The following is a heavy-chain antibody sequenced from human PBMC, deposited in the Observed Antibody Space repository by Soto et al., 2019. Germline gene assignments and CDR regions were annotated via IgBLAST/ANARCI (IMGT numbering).Heavy chain of an antibody. CDR3: ASPQHCSSTSCFLTPTYYFDY. CDR2: ISYDGSNK. D-gene: IGHD2-2*01. CDR1: GFTFSSYA. V-gene: IGHV3-30-3*01. J-gene: IGHJ4*02. Sequence: PGGSLRLSCAASGFTFSSYAMHWVRQAPGKGLEWVAVISYDGSNKYYADSVKGRFTISRDNSKNTLYLQMNSLRAEDTAVYYCASPQHCSSTSCFLTPTYYFDYWGQGTLVTVSS.